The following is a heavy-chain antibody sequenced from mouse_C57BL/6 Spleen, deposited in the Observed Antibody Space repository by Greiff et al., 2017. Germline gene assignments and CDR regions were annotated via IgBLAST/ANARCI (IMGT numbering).Heavy chain of an antibody. V-gene: IGHV1-82*01. CDR1: GYAFSSSW. CDR3: ARERGTTDYFDY. CDR2: IYPGAGDT. D-gene: IGHD1-1*01. Sequence: QVQLQQSGPELVKPGASVKISCKASGYAFSSSWMNWVKQRPGKGLEWIGRIYPGAGDTNYNGKFKGKATLTADKSSSTAYMQLSSLTSEDSAVYFCARERGTTDYFDYWGQGTTLTVSS. J-gene: IGHJ2*01.